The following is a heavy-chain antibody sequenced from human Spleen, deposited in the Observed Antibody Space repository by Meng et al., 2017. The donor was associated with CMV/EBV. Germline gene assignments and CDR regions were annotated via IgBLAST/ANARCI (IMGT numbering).Heavy chain of an antibody. Sequence: GLTFSSDAMHWVRQDPGKGRGWVAVISYDGSNKYYADSVKGRFTISRDNSKNTLYLQMNSLRAEDTAVYYCARDPNPYDSSGEYFQHWGQGTLVTVSS. CDR1: GLTFSSDA. D-gene: IGHD3-22*01. CDR3: ARDPNPYDSSGEYFQH. J-gene: IGHJ1*01. CDR2: ISYDGSNK. V-gene: IGHV3-30*04.